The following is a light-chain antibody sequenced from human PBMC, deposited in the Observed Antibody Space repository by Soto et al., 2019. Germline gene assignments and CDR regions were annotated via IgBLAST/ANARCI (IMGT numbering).Light chain of an antibody. J-gene: IGLJ2*01. CDR3: ETWDTNVVV. CDR1: SGHSTYI. V-gene: IGLV4-60*02. CDR2: LEGSGSY. Sequence: VLTQSSSASASLGSSVKLTCTLSSGHSTYIIAWHQQQPGKAPRYLMKLEGSGSYNKGSGIPDRFSGSSSGADRYLTISNLQFEDEADYYCETWDTNVVVFGGGTQLTVL.